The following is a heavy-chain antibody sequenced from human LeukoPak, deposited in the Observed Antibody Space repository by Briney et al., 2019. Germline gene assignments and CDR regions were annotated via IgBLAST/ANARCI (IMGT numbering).Heavy chain of an antibody. J-gene: IGHJ4*02. CDR3: ASLVPGSPFDY. CDR2: INHSGST. V-gene: IGHV4-34*01. CDR1: GGSFSGYY. D-gene: IGHD1-1*01. Sequence: SETLSLTCAVYGGSFSGYYWSWIRQPPRKGLEWIGEINHSGSTNYNPSLKSRVTISVDTSKNQFSLKLSSVTAADTAVYYCASLVPGSPFDYWGQGTLVTVSS.